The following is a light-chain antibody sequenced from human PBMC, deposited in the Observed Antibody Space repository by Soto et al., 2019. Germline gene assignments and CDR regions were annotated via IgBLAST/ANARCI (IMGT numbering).Light chain of an antibody. J-gene: IGLJ1*01. Sequence: QSALTQPPSVSGSPGQSVTISCTGTSSDVGSYNRVSWYQQPPGTAPKLMIYEVSNRPSGVPDRFSGSKSGNTASLTISGPQAEDEADYYCSSYTSSSTYVFGTGNKLTVL. CDR3: SSYTSSSTYV. CDR1: SSDVGSYNR. V-gene: IGLV2-18*02. CDR2: EVS.